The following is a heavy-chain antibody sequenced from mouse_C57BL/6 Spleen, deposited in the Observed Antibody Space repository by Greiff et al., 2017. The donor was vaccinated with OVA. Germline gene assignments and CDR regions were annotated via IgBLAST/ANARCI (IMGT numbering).Heavy chain of an antibody. V-gene: IGHV1-82*01. CDR3: APHYGSSPR. D-gene: IGHD1-1*01. J-gene: IGHJ3*01. CDR2: IYPGDGDT. CDR1: GYAFSSSW. Sequence: VKLMESGPELVKPGASVKISCKASGYAFSSSWMNWVKQRPGKGLEWIGRIYPGDGDTNYNGKFKGKATLTADKSSSTAYMQLSSLTSEDSAVYFCAPHYGSSPRWGQGTLVTVSA.